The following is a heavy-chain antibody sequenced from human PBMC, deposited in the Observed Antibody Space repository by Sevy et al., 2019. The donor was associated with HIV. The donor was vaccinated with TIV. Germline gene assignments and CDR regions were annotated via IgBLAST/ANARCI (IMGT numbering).Heavy chain of an antibody. CDR3: ANWGVPGDIDY. CDR2: ISGSGGST. J-gene: IGHJ4*02. Sequence: GGSLRLSCAASGFTFSSYAMSWVHQAPGKGLEWVSAISGSGGSTYYADSVKGRFTISRDNSKNTLYLQMNSLGAEDKAGYYRANWGVPGDIDYWGQGTLVTVSS. CDR1: GFTFSSYA. D-gene: IGHD3-16*01. V-gene: IGHV3-23*01.